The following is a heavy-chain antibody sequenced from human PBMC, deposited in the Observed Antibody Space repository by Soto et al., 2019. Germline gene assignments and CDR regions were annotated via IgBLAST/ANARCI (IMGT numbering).Heavy chain of an antibody. CDR2: ISSSGGTI. V-gene: IGHV3-11*01. J-gene: IGHJ4*02. Sequence: GGSLRLSCVASGFTFSDDYMSWIRQAPGKGLEWVSYISSSGGTIYYADSVKGRFTISRDNAKNSLFLQMNSLRADDTAVYYCARASSPRDPWLDYWGQGTLVTVSS. CDR3: ARASSPRDPWLDY. D-gene: IGHD5-18*01. CDR1: GFTFSDDY.